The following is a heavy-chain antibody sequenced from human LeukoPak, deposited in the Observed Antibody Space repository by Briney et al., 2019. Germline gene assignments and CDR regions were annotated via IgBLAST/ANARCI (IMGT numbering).Heavy chain of an antibody. CDR3: AKDRDGDSPDAFDI. CDR1: GFTFDDYA. D-gene: IGHD2-21*01. J-gene: IGHJ3*02. V-gene: IGHV3-9*01. CDR2: ISWNSGSI. Sequence: GGSLRLSCAASGFTFDDYAMHWVRQASGKGLEWVSGISWNSGSIGYADSVKGRFTISRDNAKNSLYLQMNSLRAEDTALYYCAKDRDGDSPDAFDIWGQGTMVTVSS.